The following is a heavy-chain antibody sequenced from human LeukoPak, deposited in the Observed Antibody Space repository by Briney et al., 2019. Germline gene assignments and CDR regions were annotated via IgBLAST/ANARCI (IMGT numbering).Heavy chain of an antibody. D-gene: IGHD5-18*01. Sequence: SETLSLTCTVSGGSISSGDYYWSWIRQPPGKGLEWIGYIYYSGSTYYNPSLKSRVTISVDTSKNQFSLKLSSVTAADTAAYYCARGLGYSYGSRGRYYGMDVWGQGTTVTVSS. J-gene: IGHJ6*02. CDR3: ARGLGYSYGSRGRYYGMDV. CDR2: IYYSGST. CDR1: GGSISSGDYY. V-gene: IGHV4-30-4*01.